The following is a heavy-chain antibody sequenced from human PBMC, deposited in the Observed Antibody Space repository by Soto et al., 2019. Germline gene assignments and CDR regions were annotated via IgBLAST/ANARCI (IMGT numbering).Heavy chain of an antibody. CDR1: GDSVFTNSAA. V-gene: IGHV6-1*01. CDR2: TFYRSKWYN. CDR3: ARDLGGYMDV. D-gene: IGHD6-25*01. Sequence: QVPLQPSGPGLVKPSQTLSLTCAISGDSVFTNSAAACNWIRQSPSRGLEWLGRTFYRSKWYNDYASSVKSRINSNPDTAKNHFSLQLNSVTPEDTAVYYCARDLGGYMDVWGQGTTVTVSS. J-gene: IGHJ6*02.